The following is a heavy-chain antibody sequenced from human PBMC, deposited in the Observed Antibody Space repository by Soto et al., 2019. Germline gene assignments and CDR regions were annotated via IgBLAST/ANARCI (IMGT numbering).Heavy chain of an antibody. D-gene: IGHD2-21*02. CDR1: GGTFSSYT. V-gene: IGHV1-69*02. CDR3: SRAPLYCGGDCYGGFDY. Sequence: QVQLVQSGAEVKKPGSSVKVSCKTSGGTFSSYTISWVRQAPGQGLEWMGRIIPILGIANYAQKFQGRVTITADKSTYIAYMELSSLRSEDTAVYYCSRAPLYCGGDCYGGFDYWGQGTLVTVSS. CDR2: IIPILGIA. J-gene: IGHJ4*02.